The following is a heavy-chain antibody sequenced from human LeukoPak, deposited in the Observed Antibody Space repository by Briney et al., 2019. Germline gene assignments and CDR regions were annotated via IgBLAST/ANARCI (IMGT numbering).Heavy chain of an antibody. CDR2: IYYTGSTFFYTGNT. V-gene: IGHV4-61*01. CDR1: GGSVSSGSYY. J-gene: IGHJ4*02. CDR3: ARGVVGAGDLLYYFDH. Sequence: SETLSLTCTVSGGSVSSGSYYWSWIRQPPGKGLEWIGYIYYTGSTFFYTGNTNYNPSLKSRTTISADTSKNRFSLKLTSVIAADTAVYYCARGVVGAGDLLYYFDHWGQGTRVTVSS. D-gene: IGHD3-3*01.